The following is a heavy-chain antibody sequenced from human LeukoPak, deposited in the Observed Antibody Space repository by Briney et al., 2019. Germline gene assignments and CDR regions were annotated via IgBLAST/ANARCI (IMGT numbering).Heavy chain of an antibody. V-gene: IGHV1-46*01. D-gene: IGHD6-19*01. CDR3: AKAQWLVEMDY. J-gene: IGHJ4*02. Sequence: GASVKVSCKASGYTFTSYYMHWVRQAPGQGLEWMGIINPSGGSTSYAQKFQGRVTMTRDTSTSTVYMELSSLRSEDTAVYYCAKAQWLVEMDYWGQGTLVTVSS. CDR1: GYTFTSYY. CDR2: INPSGGST.